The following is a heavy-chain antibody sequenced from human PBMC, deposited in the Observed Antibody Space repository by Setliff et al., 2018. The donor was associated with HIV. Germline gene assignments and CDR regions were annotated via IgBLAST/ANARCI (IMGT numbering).Heavy chain of an antibody. CDR1: GFTFNSYT. D-gene: IGHD1-26*01. J-gene: IGHJ3*02. CDR2: ISSSSSYI. V-gene: IGHV3-21*05. Sequence: PGGSLRLSCAASGFTFNSYTMNWVRQAPGKGLEWVSYISSSSSYIYYADSVKGRFTISRDNAKNSLYLQMNSLRAEDTAVYYCAGIVGATVRGAFDIWGQGTMVTVSS. CDR3: AGIVGATVRGAFDI.